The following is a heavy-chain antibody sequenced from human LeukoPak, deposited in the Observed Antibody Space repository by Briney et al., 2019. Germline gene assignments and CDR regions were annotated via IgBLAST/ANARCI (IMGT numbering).Heavy chain of an antibody. V-gene: IGHV5-51*01. CDR2: IYPGDSDT. D-gene: IGHD6-19*01. CDR3: ARHTFSSGWHLDY. J-gene: IGHJ4*02. Sequence: GESLKISCKGSGYSFTRYWIGWVRQMPGKGLEWMGIIYPGDSDTRYSPSFQGQVTISADKSISTAYLQWSSLKASDTAMYYCARHTFSSGWHLDYWGQGTLVTVSS. CDR1: GYSFTRYW.